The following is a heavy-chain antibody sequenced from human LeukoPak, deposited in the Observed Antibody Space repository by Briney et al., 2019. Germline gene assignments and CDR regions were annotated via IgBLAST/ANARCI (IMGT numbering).Heavy chain of an antibody. D-gene: IGHD3-3*01. V-gene: IGHV4-34*01. J-gene: IGHJ4*02. CDR3: ARVQGFLEWLYYFDY. CDR2: INHSGST. Sequence: PSETLSLTCAVYGGSFSGYYWSWIRQPPGKGLEWIGEINHSGSTNYNPSLKSRVTISVDTSKNQFSLKLSSVTAADTAVYYCARVQGFLEWLYYFDYWGQGTLVTVSS. CDR1: GGSFSGYY.